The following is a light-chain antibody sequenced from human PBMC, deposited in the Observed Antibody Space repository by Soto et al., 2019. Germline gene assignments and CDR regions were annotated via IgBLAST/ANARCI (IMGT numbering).Light chain of an antibody. Sequence: QSALTQPASVSGSPGQSITTSCTGTSSDFGNYNLVSWYQQHPGKVPKLILFEVNKRPSGVSGRFSGSKSGNTASLTISGLQAEDEADYYCSSYTNINTRACVFGTGTKLTVL. V-gene: IGLV2-14*02. J-gene: IGLJ1*01. CDR3: SSYTNINTRACV. CDR2: EVN. CDR1: SSDFGNYNL.